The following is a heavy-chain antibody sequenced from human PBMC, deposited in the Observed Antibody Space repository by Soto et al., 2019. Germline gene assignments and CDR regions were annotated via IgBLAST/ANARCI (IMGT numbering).Heavy chain of an antibody. V-gene: IGHV1-69*01. CDR1: GGTFSGYG. J-gene: IGHJ4*02. Sequence: QVQLVQSGAEVKKPGSSVKVSCKASGGTFSGYGISWVRQAPGQGLEWMGGVIPILASTYYAQDFQGRITITADESTSTVYMELRRLRSDDTAVYYCARGAGILGVVAFAYWGQGTLVTVSS. CDR2: VIPILAST. D-gene: IGHD3-3*01. CDR3: ARGAGILGVVAFAY.